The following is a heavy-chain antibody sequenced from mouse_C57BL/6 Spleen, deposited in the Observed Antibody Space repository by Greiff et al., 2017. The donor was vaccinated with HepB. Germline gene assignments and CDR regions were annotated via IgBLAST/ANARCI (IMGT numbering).Heavy chain of an antibody. D-gene: IGHD1-1*01. J-gene: IGHJ4*01. CDR3: ASVTTVVATGKNYAMDY. CDR2: ILPGSGST. CDR1: GYTFTGYW. V-gene: IGHV1-9*01. Sequence: QVQLQQSGAELMKPGASVKLSCKATGYTFTGYWIEWVKQRPGHGLEWIGEILPGSGSTNYNEKFKGKATFTADTSSNTAYMQLSSLTTEDSAIYYCASVTTVVATGKNYAMDYWGQGTSVTVSS.